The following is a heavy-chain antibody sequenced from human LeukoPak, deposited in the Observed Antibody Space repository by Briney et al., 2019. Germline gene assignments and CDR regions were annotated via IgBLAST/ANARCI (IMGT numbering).Heavy chain of an antibody. CDR2: SRNKANSYTT. J-gene: IGHJ5*02. D-gene: IGHD3-10*01. CDR1: GFTFSDYY. CDR3: TRQYTSGIYYSDL. V-gene: IGHV3-72*01. Sequence: GGSLRLSCAASGFTFSDYYMDWVRQAPGKGLEWFGRSRNKANSYTTEYAASVKGRFAISRDDSENSLSLQMNSLKTEDTAVYYCTRQYTSGIYYSDLWGQGTLVTVSS.